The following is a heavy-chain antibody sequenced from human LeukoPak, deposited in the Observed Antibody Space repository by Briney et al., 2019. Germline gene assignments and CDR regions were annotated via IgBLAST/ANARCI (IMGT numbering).Heavy chain of an antibody. CDR2: ISSSSYI. CDR1: GFTFSTYN. CDR3: ARDTYCGGDCYKGWFDP. Sequence: GGSLSLSCAASGFTFSTYNMNWVRQAPGKGLEWVSSISSSSYIYYADSVKGRFTISRDNAKNSLYLQMNSLRAEDTAVYYCARDTYCGGDCYKGWFDPWGQGTLVTVSS. D-gene: IGHD2-21*02. V-gene: IGHV3-21*01. J-gene: IGHJ5*02.